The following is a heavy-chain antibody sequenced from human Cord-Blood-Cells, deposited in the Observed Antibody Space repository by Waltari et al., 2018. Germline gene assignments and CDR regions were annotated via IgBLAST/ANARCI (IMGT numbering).Heavy chain of an antibody. V-gene: IGHV6-1*01. Sequence: QVQLQQSGPGLVKPSQTLSLPCAISGDSVPSTRAAWTWIRQSPSRGLEWLERTYYRSKWYNDYAVSVKSRITINPDTSKNQFSLQLNSVTPEDTAVYYCARTGGSSYYFDYWGQGTLVTVSS. J-gene: IGHJ4*02. CDR1: GDSVPSTRAA. D-gene: IGHD2-15*01. CDR3: ARTGGSSYYFDY. CDR2: TYYRSKWYN.